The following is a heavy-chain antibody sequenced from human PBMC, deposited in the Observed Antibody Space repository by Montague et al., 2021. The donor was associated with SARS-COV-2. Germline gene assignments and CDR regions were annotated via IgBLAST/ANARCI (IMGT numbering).Heavy chain of an antibody. CDR2: INHSGST. V-gene: IGHV4-34*01. Sequence: SETLSLTCAVYGGSFSVYYWSWLRQSPRSGLEWIGEINHSGSTNYNPSLKSRVTISMDTSKNQFSLKLSSVTAADTAVYYCARGVRQLGVRYYYYYIDVWGKGTTVTVSS. J-gene: IGHJ6*03. CDR1: GGSFSVYY. D-gene: IGHD6-6*01. CDR3: ARGVRQLGVRYYYYYIDV.